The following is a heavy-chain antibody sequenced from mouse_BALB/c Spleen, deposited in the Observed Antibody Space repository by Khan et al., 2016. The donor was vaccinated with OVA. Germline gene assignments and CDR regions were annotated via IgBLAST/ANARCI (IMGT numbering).Heavy chain of an antibody. D-gene: IGHD2-2*01. CDR3: TRHGYVAWFTY. Sequence: VQLKESGPELMKPGASVKISCKASGYSFTCYYIHWMIQSPGNSLEWIGYIDPFSGGSTYTHKFKDKATLTVDKSSSTAYLHLSNLTSEDSAVYYCTRHGYVAWFTYWGQGTLVTVSA. CDR2: IDPFSGGS. J-gene: IGHJ3*01. CDR1: GYSFTCYY. V-gene: IGHV1-31*01.